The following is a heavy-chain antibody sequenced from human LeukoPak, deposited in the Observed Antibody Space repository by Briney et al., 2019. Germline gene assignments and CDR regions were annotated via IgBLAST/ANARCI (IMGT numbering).Heavy chain of an antibody. Sequence: SETLSLTCTVSGGSISSSSYYWGWIRQPPGKGLEWIGSIYYSGSTYYNPSLKSRVTISVDTSKNQLSLKLSSVTAADTAVYYCARIPNSSGWYEVSWYFDYWGQGTLVTVSS. V-gene: IGHV4-39*07. CDR3: ARIPNSSGWYEVSWYFDY. D-gene: IGHD6-19*01. CDR2: IYYSGST. J-gene: IGHJ4*02. CDR1: GGSISSSSYY.